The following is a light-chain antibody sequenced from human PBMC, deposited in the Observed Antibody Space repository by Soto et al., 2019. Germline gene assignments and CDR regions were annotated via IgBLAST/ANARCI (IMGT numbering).Light chain of an antibody. J-gene: IGLJ2*01. V-gene: IGLV2-23*01. CDR1: SSDVGSYNL. CDR3: CSYASSSTNVL. CDR2: EGS. Sequence: QSALTQPASVSGSPGQSITISCTGTSSDVGSYNLVSWYQQHPGKAPKLMIYEGSKRPSGVSNRFSGSKSGNTASLTISGLQAEDEADYYCCSYASSSTNVLFGGGTKLTVL.